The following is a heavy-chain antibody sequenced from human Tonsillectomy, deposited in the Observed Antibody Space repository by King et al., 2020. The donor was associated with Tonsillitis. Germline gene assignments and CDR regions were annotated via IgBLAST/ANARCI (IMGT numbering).Heavy chain of an antibody. Sequence: VQLQESGPGLVKPSQTLSRTCTVSGGSIISRDYYWSWIRQPPGNGLEWIGNIYYSGSTYYKHDLKSRHTISVDTSKKQFSLKLCTVTAADTAVYYCARDKDRSHNHQGNAFDIWGQGTMVTVSS. D-gene: IGHD3-22*01. CDR3: ARDKDRSHNHQGNAFDI. V-gene: IGHV4-30-4*01. CDR1: GGSIISRDYY. J-gene: IGHJ3*02. CDR2: IYYSGST.